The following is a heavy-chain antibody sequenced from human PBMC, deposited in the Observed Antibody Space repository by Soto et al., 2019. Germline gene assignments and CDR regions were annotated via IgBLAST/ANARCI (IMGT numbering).Heavy chain of an antibody. V-gene: IGHV6-1*01. CDR1: GDSVSSSSVT. CDR2: TYYSSRWYN. D-gene: IGHD1-26*01. J-gene: IGHJ5*01. Sequence: PSQTLSLTCDISGDSVSSSSVTWNWIRQSPSRGLEWLGRTYYSSRWYNDYAESVKSRIIINPDTSKNQFSLHLNSVTPDDTAVYYCVRLIGNSWLDFWGQGTLVTVSS. CDR3: VRLIGNSWLDF.